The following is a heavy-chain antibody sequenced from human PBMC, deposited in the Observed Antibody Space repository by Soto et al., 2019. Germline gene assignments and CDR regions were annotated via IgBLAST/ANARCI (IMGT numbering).Heavy chain of an antibody. Sequence: LSLTCTVSGGSISSYYWSWIRQPPGKGLEWIGYIYYSGSTNYNPSLKSRVTISVDTSKNQFSLKLSSVTAADTAAYYCARDLGKPNWFDPWGQGTLVTGSS. D-gene: IGHD1-26*01. CDR3: ARDLGKPNWFDP. CDR1: GGSISSYY. J-gene: IGHJ5*02. CDR2: IYYSGST. V-gene: IGHV4-59*01.